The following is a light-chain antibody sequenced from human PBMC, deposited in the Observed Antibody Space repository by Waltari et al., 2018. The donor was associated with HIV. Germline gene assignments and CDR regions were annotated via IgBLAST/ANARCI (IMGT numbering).Light chain of an antibody. V-gene: IGKV1-NL1*01. CDR2: GGS. CDR1: QGIGNF. CDR3: LQSRSIPLT. J-gene: IGKJ3*01. Sequence: DIQMSQSPSSLSASVGDRVTITCRASQGIGNFLAWYQQKPGKPPKLLIHGGSTLESGVPSRFSGSGSDTDYTLTISSLQPDDFATYYCLQSRSIPLTFGPGTKV.